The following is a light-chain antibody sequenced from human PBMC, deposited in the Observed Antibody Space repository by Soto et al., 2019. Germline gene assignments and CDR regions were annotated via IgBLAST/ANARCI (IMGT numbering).Light chain of an antibody. CDR2: GPS. CDR1: RSVSSN. CDR3: QQYNNWPAIT. V-gene: IGKV3D-15*01. Sequence: EIVMTQSPATLSVSPGERATLSCRASRSVSSNLAWYQQKPGQAPRLLIYGPSTRATVIPARFSGSGSGTEFTLTISSLQSEDFAIYYCQQYNNWPAITFGQGTRLEIK. J-gene: IGKJ5*01.